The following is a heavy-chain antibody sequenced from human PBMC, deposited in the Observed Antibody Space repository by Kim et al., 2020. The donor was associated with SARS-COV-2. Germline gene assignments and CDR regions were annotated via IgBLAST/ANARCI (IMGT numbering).Heavy chain of an antibody. J-gene: IGHJ4*02. CDR1: GFTFSSHG. CDR2: ITNTGRHT. V-gene: IGHV3-23*01. D-gene: IGHD3-10*01. Sequence: GGSLRLSCAASGFTFSSHGMSWVRQAPGKGLEWVSAITNTGRHTNDADSVKGRFTISRDNYKNTVYLQMNSLRVEDTAVYYCAKAYYAEGTPGGYFDYWGQGTLVTVSS. CDR3: AKAYYAEGTPGGYFDY.